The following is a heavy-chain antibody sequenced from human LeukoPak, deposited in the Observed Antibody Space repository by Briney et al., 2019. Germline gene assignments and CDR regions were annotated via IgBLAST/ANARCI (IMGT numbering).Heavy chain of an antibody. CDR3: ARLITGTTHNWFDP. J-gene: IGHJ5*02. CDR1: GYTLTELS. V-gene: IGHV1-24*01. D-gene: IGHD1-20*01. Sequence: GASVKVSCKVSGYTLTELSMHWVRQAPGKGLEWMGGFDPEDGETIYAQKFQGRVTMTEDTSTDTAYMELSSLRSEDTAVYYCARLITGTTHNWFDPWGQGTLVTVSS. CDR2: FDPEDGET.